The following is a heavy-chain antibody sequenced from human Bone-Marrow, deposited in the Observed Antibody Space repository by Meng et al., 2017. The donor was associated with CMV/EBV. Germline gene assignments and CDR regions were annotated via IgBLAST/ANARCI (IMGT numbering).Heavy chain of an antibody. J-gene: IGHJ4*02. V-gene: IGHV1-69*01. D-gene: IGHD6-13*01. CDR1: GCTFSSYA. Sequence: VLPVQSEARVKTPGFSVKVSCKASGCTFSSYAISWVRQAPGQELEWMGGIIPIFGTANYAQKFQGRVTITADESTSTAYMELSSLRSEDTAVYYCARSQYSSSWYPFTHWGQGTLVTVSS. CDR2: IIPIFGTA. CDR3: ARSQYSSSWYPFTH.